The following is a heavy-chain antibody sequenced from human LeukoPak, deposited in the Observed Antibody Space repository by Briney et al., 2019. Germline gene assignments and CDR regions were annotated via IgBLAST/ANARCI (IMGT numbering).Heavy chain of an antibody. CDR3: ARETRDSNWNSVAYLDH. J-gene: IGHJ4*02. CDR1: GGTFSGNS. D-gene: IGHD1-7*01. V-gene: IGHV1-69*08. Sequence: ASVKVSCKASGGTFSGNSITWVRQAPGQGLEWMGRFIPILNTTNYAQDFQGRVTLTADKSTSTDYMELMSLGSEDTAVYYCARETRDSNWNSVAYLDHWGQGTLVTVSS. CDR2: FIPILNTT.